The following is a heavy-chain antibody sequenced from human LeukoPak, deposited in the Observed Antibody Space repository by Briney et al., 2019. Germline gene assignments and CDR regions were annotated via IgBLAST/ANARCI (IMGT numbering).Heavy chain of an antibody. D-gene: IGHD6-13*01. V-gene: IGHV4-59*01. J-gene: IGHJ6*02. CDR1: GGSISSYY. CDR2: IYYSGST. CDR3: ARDGSQQLNYYYYGMDV. Sequence: SETLSLTCTVSGGSISSYYWSWIRQPPGKGLEWIGYIYYSGSTNYNPSLKSRVTISVDTSKSQFSLKLSSVTAADTAVYYCARDGSQQLNYYYYGMDVWGQGTTVTVSS.